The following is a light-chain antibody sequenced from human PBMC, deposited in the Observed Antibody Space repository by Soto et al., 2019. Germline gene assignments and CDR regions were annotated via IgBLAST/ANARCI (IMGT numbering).Light chain of an antibody. V-gene: IGKV3-15*01. J-gene: IGKJ4*01. Sequence: EIVMTQSPGTLSVSPGERVTLSCRASQSVSSALAWFQQKPGQTPRLLIYGASTRATGIPARFSGSGSGTEFTLTISSLQSEDFAVYYCQQYKSWPPALTFGGGTKVDIK. CDR2: GAS. CDR3: QQYKSWPPALT. CDR1: QSVSSA.